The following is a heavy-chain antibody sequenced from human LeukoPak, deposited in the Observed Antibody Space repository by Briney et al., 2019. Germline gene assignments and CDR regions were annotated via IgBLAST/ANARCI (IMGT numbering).Heavy chain of an antibody. Sequence: GGSLRLSCAASGFTFSSYAMSWVRQAPGKGLEWVSAISGSGGSTYYADSVKGRFTISRDNSKNTLYLQMNGLRAEDTAVYYCAGRPVSGYYYYMDVWGKGTTVTVSS. D-gene: IGHD1-14*01. V-gene: IGHV3-23*01. CDR1: GFTFSSYA. J-gene: IGHJ6*03. CDR2: ISGSGGST. CDR3: AGRPVSGYYYYMDV.